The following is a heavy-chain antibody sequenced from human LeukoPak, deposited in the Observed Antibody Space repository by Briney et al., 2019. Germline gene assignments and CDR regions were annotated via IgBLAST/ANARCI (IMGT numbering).Heavy chain of an antibody. CDR3: AKWLRVATTYFDY. D-gene: IGHD5-24*01. Sequence: PGGSLRLSCAASGFTFSSYGMHWVRQTPGKGLEWVSTIPDGSSNTYYADSVKGRFTISRDNSKNTLYLQMNSLGAEDTAVYYCAKWLRVATTYFDYWGQGTLVTVSS. J-gene: IGHJ4*02. V-gene: IGHV3-23*01. CDR1: GFTFSSYG. CDR2: IPDGSSNT.